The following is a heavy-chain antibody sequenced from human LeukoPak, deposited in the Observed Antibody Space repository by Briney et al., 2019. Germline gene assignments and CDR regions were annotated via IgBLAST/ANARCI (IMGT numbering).Heavy chain of an antibody. Sequence: GEALKIPRKGSGYSFTSLWIGWVRPVPGKGLEWMGSIYSGESYTRHSPSFQGQPTIPADKPISTAYLQWSSLKASDTAMYYCARSPFPIAVAGTADGMDVWGQGTTVTVSS. V-gene: IGHV5-51*04. CDR2: IYSGESYT. CDR1: GYSFTSLW. J-gene: IGHJ6*02. D-gene: IGHD6-19*01. CDR3: ARSPFPIAVAGTADGMDV.